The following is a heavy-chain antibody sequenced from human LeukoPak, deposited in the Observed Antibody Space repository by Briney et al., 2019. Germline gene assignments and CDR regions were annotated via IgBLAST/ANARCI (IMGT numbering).Heavy chain of an antibody. CDR1: GFTFSSYW. D-gene: IGHD3-16*01. J-gene: IGHJ6*02. Sequence: PGGSLRLSCAASGFTFSSYWMNWARQAPGKGLEWVASINHNGNVNYYVDSVKGRFTISRDNAKNSLYLQMGNLRAEDTAVYFCARGGGLDDWGQGATVTVSS. CDR3: ARGGGLDD. V-gene: IGHV3-7*03. CDR2: INHNGNVN.